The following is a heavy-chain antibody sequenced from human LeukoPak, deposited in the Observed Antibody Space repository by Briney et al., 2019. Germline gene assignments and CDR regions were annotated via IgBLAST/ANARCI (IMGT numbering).Heavy chain of an antibody. D-gene: IGHD6-13*01. CDR2: ISYDGSNK. Sequence: GGSLRLSCAASGFTFSSYAMHWVRQAPSKGLEWVAVISYDGSNKYYADSVKGRFTISRDNSKNTLYLQMNSLRAEDTAVYYCAKGYSSSWYYPKMVAEYFQHWGQGTLVTVSS. CDR1: GFTFSSYA. CDR3: AKGYSSSWYYPKMVAEYFQH. J-gene: IGHJ1*01. V-gene: IGHV3-30*04.